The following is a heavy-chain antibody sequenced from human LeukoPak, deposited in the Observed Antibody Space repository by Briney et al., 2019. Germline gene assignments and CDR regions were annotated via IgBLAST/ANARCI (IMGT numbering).Heavy chain of an antibody. J-gene: IGHJ6*03. CDR3: ARASGDYVFYYYYYYYMDV. Sequence: PSQTLSLTCTVSGGSISSGSYYWSWIRQPPGKGLEWIGYIYYSGSTNYNPSLKSRVTISVDTSKNQFSLKLSSVTAADTAVYYCARASGDYVFYYYYYYYMDVWGKGTTVTISS. CDR1: GGSISSGSYY. CDR2: IYYSGST. D-gene: IGHD2-21*02. V-gene: IGHV4-61*01.